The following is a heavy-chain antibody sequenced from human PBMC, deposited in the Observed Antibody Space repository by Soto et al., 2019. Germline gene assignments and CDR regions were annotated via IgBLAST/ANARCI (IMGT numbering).Heavy chain of an antibody. CDR3: STGSRRLDY. D-gene: IGHD3-10*01. CDR2: ICSGGRN. V-gene: IGHV4-4*07. CDR1: GGSISSFY. J-gene: IGHJ4*02. Sequence: AETLSLTCTVSGGSISSFYWSWIRQPAGKGLEWIGRICSGGRNNYNPSLKRRGTTMVDTSKNQFCLRLSSVMAADKAMFYCSTGSRRLDYWGQGTLVTVSS.